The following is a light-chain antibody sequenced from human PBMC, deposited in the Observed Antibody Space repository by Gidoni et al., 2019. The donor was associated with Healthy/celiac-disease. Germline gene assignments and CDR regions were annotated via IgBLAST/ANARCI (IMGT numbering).Light chain of an antibody. CDR2: AAS. V-gene: IGKV1-39*01. Sequence: EIQMNPSPSSLSASVGDRVTITCRARQSISSYLNWYQQKPGKAPKLLLYAASSLQSGVPSRFSGSGSGTDFTLTISSQQPEDVATYYCQQSYSTPLTFGRGTKVEIK. CDR1: QSISSY. CDR3: QQSYSTPLT. J-gene: IGKJ1*01.